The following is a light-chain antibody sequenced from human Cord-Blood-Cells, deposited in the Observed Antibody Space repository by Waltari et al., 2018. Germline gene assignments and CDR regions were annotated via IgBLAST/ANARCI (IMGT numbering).Light chain of an antibody. J-gene: IGLJ2*01. V-gene: IGLV2-23*03. CDR1: SSDVGRYNL. Sequence: QSALTQPASVSGSPGQSTTISCTGTSSDVGRYNLVSRYQQHPGKAPKLKIYEGSKRPSGVSNRFSGSKSGNTAPLTISGLQAEDEADYYCCSYAGSSTFVVFGGGTKLTVL. CDR2: EGS. CDR3: CSYAGSSTFVV.